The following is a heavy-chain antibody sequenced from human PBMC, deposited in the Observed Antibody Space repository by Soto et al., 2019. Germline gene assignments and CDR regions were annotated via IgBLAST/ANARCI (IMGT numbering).Heavy chain of an antibody. CDR3: TRDAGPNYDYGMDV. CDR2: ISYDGSNK. CDR1: GFTFSSYA. J-gene: IGHJ6*02. Sequence: QVQLVESGGGVVQPGRSLRLSCAASGFTFSSYAMHWVRQAPGKGLEWVAVISYDGSNKYYAESVKGRFTISRDNSKNTLYLQMNSLGAEDTAVYYCTRDAGPNYDYGMDVWGQGTTVTVSS. V-gene: IGHV3-30-3*01.